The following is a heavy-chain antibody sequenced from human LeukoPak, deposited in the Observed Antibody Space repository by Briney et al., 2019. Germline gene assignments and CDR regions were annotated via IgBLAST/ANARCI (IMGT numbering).Heavy chain of an antibody. CDR3: ARAGTMVRGVIITPPYGMDV. J-gene: IGHJ6*04. Sequence: PGGSLRLSCAASGFTFSTYPMHWVRQAPGKGLEWVAVIWSQENNEYYADSVKGRFTISRDNSKSMLYLQMNSLRAEDTAVYYCARAGTMVRGVIITPPYGMDVWGKGTTVTVSS. CDR1: GFTFSTYP. CDR2: IWSQENNE. D-gene: IGHD3-10*01. V-gene: IGHV3-33*01.